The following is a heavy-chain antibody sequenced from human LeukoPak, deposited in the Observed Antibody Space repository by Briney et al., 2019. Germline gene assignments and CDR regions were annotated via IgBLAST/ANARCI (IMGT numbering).Heavy chain of an antibody. CDR1: GGSISSSSYY. D-gene: IGHD3-10*01. V-gene: IGHV4-39*07. Sequence: PSETLSLTCTVSGGSISSSSYYWGWIRQPPGKGLEWIGSIYYSGSTYYNPSLKSRVTISVDTSKNQFSLKLSSVTAADTAVYYCARAMVRGVIIPWGYWGQGTLVTVSS. CDR2: IYYSGST. CDR3: ARAMVRGVIIPWGY. J-gene: IGHJ4*02.